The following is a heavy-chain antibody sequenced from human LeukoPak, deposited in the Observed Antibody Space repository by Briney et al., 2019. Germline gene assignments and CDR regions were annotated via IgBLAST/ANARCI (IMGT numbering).Heavy chain of an antibody. CDR1: GGSISSGSYY. V-gene: IGHV4-61*02. CDR3: ASSGWYSKHYPFDY. CDR2: IYTSGST. D-gene: IGHD6-19*01. Sequence: SETLSLTCTVSGGSISSGSYYWSWIRQPAGKGLEWIGRIYTSGSTNYNPSLKSRVTISVDTSKNQFSLKLSSVTAADTAVYYCASSGWYSKHYPFDYWGQGTLVTVSS. J-gene: IGHJ4*02.